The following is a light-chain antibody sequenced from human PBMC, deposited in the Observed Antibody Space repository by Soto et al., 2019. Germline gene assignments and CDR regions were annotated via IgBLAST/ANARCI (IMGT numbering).Light chain of an antibody. CDR3: ISYAGSTNV. V-gene: IGLV2-8*01. J-gene: IGLJ1*01. Sequence: QSALTQPPSASGSLGQSVTIYCTGTSSDVGGYKYVSWYQQHPGKAPKLIIYEVNKRPSGVPDRYSGSKSGNTASLTVSGLQAEDEADYYCISYAGSTNVFGTGTKVPVL. CDR1: SSDVGGYKY. CDR2: EVN.